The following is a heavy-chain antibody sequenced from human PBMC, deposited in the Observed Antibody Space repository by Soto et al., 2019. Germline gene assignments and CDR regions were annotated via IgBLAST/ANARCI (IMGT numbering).Heavy chain of an antibody. CDR3: ARHLTYCSAGSCYSDFPYYGMDV. D-gene: IGHD2-15*01. CDR1: GGSISSSSYY. V-gene: IGHV4-39*01. CDR2: IYYSGST. J-gene: IGHJ6*02. Sequence: SETLSLTCTVSGGSISSSSYYWGWIRQPPGKGLEWIGGIYYSGSTYYNPSLKSRVTISVDTSKNQFSLKLSSVTAADTAVYYCARHLTYCSAGSCYSDFPYYGMDVWGQGTTVTVSS.